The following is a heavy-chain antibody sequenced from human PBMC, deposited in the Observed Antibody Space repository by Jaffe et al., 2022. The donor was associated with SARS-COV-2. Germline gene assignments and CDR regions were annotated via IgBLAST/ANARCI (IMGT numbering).Heavy chain of an antibody. V-gene: IGHV3-33*01. CDR3: ARNFRTGSGRGLSGMDV. D-gene: IGHD3-10*01. CDR2: IWYDASNK. Sequence: QVQLVESGGGVVQPGRSLKLSCAASGFTFSSYGMHWVRQAPGKGLEWVALIWYDASNKYDADSVKGRFTISRDNSKNTLYLLMDSLRPEDTAVYYCARNFRTGSGRGLSGMDVWGQGTTVTVSS. J-gene: IGHJ6*02. CDR1: GFTFSSYG.